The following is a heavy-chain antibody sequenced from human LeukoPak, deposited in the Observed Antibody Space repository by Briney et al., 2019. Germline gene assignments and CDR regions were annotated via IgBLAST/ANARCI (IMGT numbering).Heavy chain of an antibody. Sequence: PETLSLTCTVSGGSISSYYWSWIRQPPGKGLEWIGYIYYSGSTYYNPSLKSRVTISVDTSKNQFSLKLSSVTAADTAVYYCARVGATRWFDPWGQGTLVTVSS. D-gene: IGHD1-26*01. CDR1: GGSISSYY. J-gene: IGHJ5*02. CDR2: IYYSGST. CDR3: ARVGATRWFDP. V-gene: IGHV4-59*08.